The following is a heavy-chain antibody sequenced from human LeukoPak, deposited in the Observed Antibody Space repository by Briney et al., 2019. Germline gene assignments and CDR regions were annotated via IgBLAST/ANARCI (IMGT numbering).Heavy chain of an antibody. V-gene: IGHV4-39*01. CDR1: GGSISISNYY. D-gene: IGHD1-26*01. Sequence: SETLSLTCSVSGGSISISNYYWAWIRQPPGKGLEWIGCVYYSGTTYYNPSLKSRVTISVDTSKNQFSLKLSSVTAADTAVYYCARHLWVGHFNYWGQGTLVTVSS. CDR3: ARHLWVGHFNY. CDR2: VYYSGTT. J-gene: IGHJ4*02.